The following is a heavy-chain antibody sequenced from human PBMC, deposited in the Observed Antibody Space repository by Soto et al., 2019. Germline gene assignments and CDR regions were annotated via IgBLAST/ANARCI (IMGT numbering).Heavy chain of an antibody. CDR2: INPNSGDT. CDR3: ARDLTGDPNY. D-gene: IGHD7-27*01. J-gene: IGHJ4*02. CDR1: GYTFTGSS. Sequence: QVQLVQSGAEVKKPGASVNVSCEASGYTFTGSSIHWVRQAPGQGLEWMGYINPNSGDTLFAQKFQGRVTMTRDTYISTAYMELSRVASDDTAVYYCARDLTGDPNYWGQGTLVTVSS. V-gene: IGHV1-2*02.